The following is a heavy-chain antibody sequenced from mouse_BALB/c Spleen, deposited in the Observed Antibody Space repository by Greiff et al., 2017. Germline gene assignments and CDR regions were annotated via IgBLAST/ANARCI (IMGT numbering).Heavy chain of an antibody. D-gene: IGHD1-2*01. Sequence: VQLQQSGAELVKPGASVKLSCTASGFNIKDTYLHWVKQRPEQGLEWIGRIDPANGNTKYDPKFQGKATIPADTSSNTAYLQLSSLTSEDTAVYYCASITTATVAYWGQGTRVTVSA. CDR3: ASITTATVAY. CDR1: GFNIKDTY. CDR2: IDPANGNT. J-gene: IGHJ3*01. V-gene: IGHV14-3*02.